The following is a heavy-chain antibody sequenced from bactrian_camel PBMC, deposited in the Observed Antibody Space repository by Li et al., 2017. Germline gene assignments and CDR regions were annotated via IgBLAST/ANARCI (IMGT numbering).Heavy chain of an antibody. D-gene: IGHD5*01. CDR1: GYTYRSVC. J-gene: IGHJ4*01. V-gene: IGHV3S40*01. CDR2: IRTDRSRT. CDR3: AAGCRAAWVPGSSSYEYSY. Sequence: DVQLVESGGGSVQAGESLRLSCASSGYTYRSVCMAWFRQAPGKEREGVASIRTDRSRTYYTDSVKGRFTISQDNTKSTVYLQMNDLKPEDTAMYFCAAGCRAAWVPGSSSYEYSYWGQETQVTVSS.